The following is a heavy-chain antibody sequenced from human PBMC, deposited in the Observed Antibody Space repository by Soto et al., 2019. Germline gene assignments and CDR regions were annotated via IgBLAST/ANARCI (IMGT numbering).Heavy chain of an antibody. V-gene: IGHV1-18*01. J-gene: IGHJ6*02. CDR2: ISAYNGNT. D-gene: IGHD5-18*01. CDR3: ARSWIRGWPTEYKYNYGMYA. Sequence: ASVKVSCKASGYTFTSYGISWVRQAPGQGLEWMGWISAYNGNTNYAQKLQGRVTMTTDTSTSTAYMELRSLRSDDTAVYYCARSWIRGWPTEYKYNYGMYALCQEAAVTISS. CDR1: GYTFTSYG.